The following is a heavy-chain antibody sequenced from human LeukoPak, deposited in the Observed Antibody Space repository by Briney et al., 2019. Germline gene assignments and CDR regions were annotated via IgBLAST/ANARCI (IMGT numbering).Heavy chain of an antibody. CDR1: GGSISSSNW. D-gene: IGHD3-10*01. CDR2: IYHSGST. V-gene: IGHV4-4*02. J-gene: IGHJ3*02. Sequence: SETLSLTCAVSGGSISSSNWWSWVRQPPGKGLEWIGEIYHSGSTNYNPSLKSRVTISVDKSKNQFSLKLSSVTATDTAVYYCAVGGVYLRGGAEAFDIWGQGTMVTVSS. CDR3: AVGGVYLRGGAEAFDI.